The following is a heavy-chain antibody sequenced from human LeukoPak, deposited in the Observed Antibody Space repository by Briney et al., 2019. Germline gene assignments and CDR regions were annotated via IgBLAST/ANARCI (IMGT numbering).Heavy chain of an antibody. V-gene: IGHV4-34*01. CDR3: TRMTTGHDY. D-gene: IGHD4-17*01. CDR2: INHSGYT. Sequence: PSETLSLTCAVSGVSFNDYYWSWVRQTPGRGLEWIGEINHSGYTNDSPSLKSRVTLSIDTPRKQFSLNLRSVTVADTGIYYCTRMTTGHDYWGQGTLVTVSS. CDR1: GVSFNDYY. J-gene: IGHJ4*02.